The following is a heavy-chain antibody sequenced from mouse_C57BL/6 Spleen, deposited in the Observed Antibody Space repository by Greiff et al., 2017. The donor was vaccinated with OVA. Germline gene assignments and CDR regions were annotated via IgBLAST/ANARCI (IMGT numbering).Heavy chain of an antibody. V-gene: IGHV3-6*01. D-gene: IGHD1-1*01. CDR2: ISYDGSN. CDR1: GYSITSGYY. CDR3: ARERNYYGSSYVGYAMDY. J-gene: IGHJ4*01. Sequence: EVKLQESGPGLVKPSQSLSLTCSVTGYSITSGYYWNWIRQFPGNKLEWMGYISYDGSNNYNPSLKNRISITRDTSKNQFFLKLNSVTTEDTATYYCARERNYYGSSYVGYAMDYWGQGTSVTVSS.